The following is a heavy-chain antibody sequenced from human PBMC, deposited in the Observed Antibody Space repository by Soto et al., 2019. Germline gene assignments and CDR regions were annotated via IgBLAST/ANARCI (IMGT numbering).Heavy chain of an antibody. CDR3: ARDPEYYDILTGYGGGMDV. D-gene: IGHD3-9*01. V-gene: IGHV4-31*03. CDR2: IYYSGST. Sequence: TLSVTCTVSGGSISSGGYYWSWIRQHPGEGLEWIGYIYYSGSTYYNPSLKSRVTISVDTSKNQFSLKLSSVTAADTAVYYCARDPEYYDILTGYGGGMDVWGQGTTVTVSS. J-gene: IGHJ6*02. CDR1: GGSISSGGYY.